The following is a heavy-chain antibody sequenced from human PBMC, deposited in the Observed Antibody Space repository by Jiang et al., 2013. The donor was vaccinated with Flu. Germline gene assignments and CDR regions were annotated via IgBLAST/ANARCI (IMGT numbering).Heavy chain of an antibody. V-gene: IGHV1-18*01. D-gene: IGHD2-21*02. J-gene: IGHJ6*02. CDR2: ISAYNGNT. Sequence: SGAEVKKPGASVKVSCKASGYTFTSYGISWVRQAPGQGLEWMGWISAYNGNTNYAQKLQGRVTMTTDTSTSTAYMELRSLRSDDTAVYYCARSNAGGDYDYYYYYGMDVWGQGTTVTVSS. CDR1: GYTFTSYG. CDR3: ARSNAGGDYDYYYYYGMDV.